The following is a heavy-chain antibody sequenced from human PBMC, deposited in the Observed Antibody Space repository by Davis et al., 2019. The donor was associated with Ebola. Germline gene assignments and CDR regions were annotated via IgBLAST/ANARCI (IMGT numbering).Heavy chain of an antibody. J-gene: IGHJ4*02. Sequence: PGGSLRLSCAASGFTFSDYYMSWIRQAPGKGLEWVGRIKSYTDGGTIDYAAPVKGRFTISRNDSKNTLYLQMNSLKTDDTAVYYCTTPTTVTNRWGQGTLVTVSS. CDR3: TTPTTVTNR. D-gene: IGHD4-17*01. CDR2: IKSYTDGGTI. CDR1: GFTFSDYY. V-gene: IGHV3-15*01.